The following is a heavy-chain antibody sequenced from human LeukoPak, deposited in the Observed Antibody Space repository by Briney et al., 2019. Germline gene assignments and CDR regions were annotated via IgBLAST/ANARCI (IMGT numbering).Heavy chain of an antibody. Sequence: GGSLRLSCAASGFTFSTYVMHWVRQAPGQGLEWMGWINPNSGGTNYAQKFQGRVTMTRDTSISTAYMELSRLRSDDTAVYYCARDRAGDPGGDWGQGTLVTVSS. CDR3: ARDRAGDPGGD. D-gene: IGHD3-16*01. CDR2: INPNSGGT. CDR1: GFTFSTYV. J-gene: IGHJ4*02. V-gene: IGHV1-2*02.